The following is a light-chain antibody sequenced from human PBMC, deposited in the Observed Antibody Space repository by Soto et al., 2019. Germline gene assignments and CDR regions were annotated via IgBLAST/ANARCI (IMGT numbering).Light chain of an antibody. CDR1: QGISSS. V-gene: IGKV1-9*01. Sequence: DIQLTHSPSFLSASVGDRVTITFRSSQGISSSLAWYQQKPGDAPRLLIYAASTLQSGVPSRFSGSGYGTEFTLTISSLQPDDFASYYCQKLHNFPLTFGQGTRLEIK. J-gene: IGKJ5*01. CDR3: QKLHNFPLT. CDR2: AAS.